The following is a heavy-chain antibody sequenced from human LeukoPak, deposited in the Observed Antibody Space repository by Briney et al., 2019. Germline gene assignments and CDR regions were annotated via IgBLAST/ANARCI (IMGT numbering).Heavy chain of an antibody. CDR1: GFTFSSYE. D-gene: IGHD5-12*01. V-gene: IGHV3-48*03. CDR2: ISSSGRTI. Sequence: GGSLRLSCAASGFTFSSYEMNWVRQAPGKGLEWVSYISSSGRTIYYAESVRGRFTISRDNAKNSLYLQMNSLRAEDTAVYYCARVASRGQEDYWGQGTLVTVSS. CDR3: ARVASRGQEDY. J-gene: IGHJ4*02.